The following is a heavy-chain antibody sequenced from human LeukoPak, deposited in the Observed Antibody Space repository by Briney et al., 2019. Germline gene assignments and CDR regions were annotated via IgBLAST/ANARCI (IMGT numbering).Heavy chain of an antibody. CDR1: GHTFTSYG. CDR3: ARGPIKRAFDWLLSPGGYYFDY. V-gene: IGHV1-18*01. J-gene: IGHJ4*02. D-gene: IGHD3-9*01. Sequence: ASVKVSCKASGHTFTSYGISWVRQAPGQGLEWMGWISAYNGNTNYAQKLQGRVTMTTDTSTSTAYMELRSLRSDDTAVYYCARGPIKRAFDWLLSPGGYYFDYWGQGTLVTVSS. CDR2: ISAYNGNT.